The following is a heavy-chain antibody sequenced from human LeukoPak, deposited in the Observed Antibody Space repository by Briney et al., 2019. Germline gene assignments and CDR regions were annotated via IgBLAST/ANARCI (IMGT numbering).Heavy chain of an antibody. CDR3: ARHPDGSLSLDY. J-gene: IGHJ4*02. Sequence: GGSLRLSCVASGFSFSDYYMSWIRQAPGKGLEWVSYIGSSGSHTNYADSVTGRFTISRNNAKKSLHLQMNSLRAEDTAVYYCARHPDGSLSLDYWGQGTLVTVSP. V-gene: IGHV3-11*03. D-gene: IGHD1-26*01. CDR2: IGSSGSHT. CDR1: GFSFSDYY.